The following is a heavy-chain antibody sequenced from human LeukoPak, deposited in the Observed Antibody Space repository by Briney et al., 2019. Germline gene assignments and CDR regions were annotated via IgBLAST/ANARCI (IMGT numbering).Heavy chain of an antibody. Sequence: SETLSLTCTVSGGSISSSSYYWGWIRQPPGKGQEWIGSIYYSGSTNYNPSLKSRVTISVDTSKNQFSLKLSSVTAADTAVYYCARHSAPEGGILTGYFPSAFDIWGQGTMVTVSS. V-gene: IGHV4-39*01. CDR2: IYYSGST. CDR3: ARHSAPEGGILTGYFPSAFDI. CDR1: GGSISSSSYY. D-gene: IGHD3-9*01. J-gene: IGHJ3*02.